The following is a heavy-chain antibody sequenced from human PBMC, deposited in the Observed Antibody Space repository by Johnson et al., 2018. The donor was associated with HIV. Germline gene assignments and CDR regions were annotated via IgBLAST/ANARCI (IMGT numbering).Heavy chain of an antibody. Sequence: VQLVESGGGLVKPGGSLRLSCAASGFTFTNAWMHWVRQAPGKGLEWVGRIKRKTDGETTDYTTPVKGRFTISRDDSKNTLYLQMNSLKTEDTAVYYCATEVPSAPYYNAFDIWGQGTMVTVSS. V-gene: IGHV3-15*01. CDR1: GFTFTNAW. CDR3: ATEVPSAPYYNAFDI. CDR2: IKRKTDGETT. J-gene: IGHJ3*02. D-gene: IGHD1-26*01.